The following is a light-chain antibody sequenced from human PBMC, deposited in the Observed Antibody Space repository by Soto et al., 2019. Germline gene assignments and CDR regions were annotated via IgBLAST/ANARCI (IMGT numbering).Light chain of an antibody. CDR3: SSCTSSSTYV. Sequence: QSALTQPASGSGSPGQSIAISCTGTSSDVGGYNCVSWYQQYPGKAPKLVIYDVINRPSGISSRFSGSKSGNTASLTISGLQAEDEADYYCSSCTSSSTYVFGTGTKVTVL. CDR2: DVI. V-gene: IGLV2-14*01. CDR1: SSDVGGYNC. J-gene: IGLJ1*01.